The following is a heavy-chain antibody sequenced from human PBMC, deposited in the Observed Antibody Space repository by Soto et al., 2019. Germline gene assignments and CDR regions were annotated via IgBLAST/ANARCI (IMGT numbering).Heavy chain of an antibody. D-gene: IGHD3-16*01. J-gene: IGHJ4*02. V-gene: IGHV1-2*02. CDR3: ARDPSRLYNFDX. Sequence: ASLKVCCKASGYTFNAYYIHWVRQAPGQGLEWGGMINPNSGDTTYTKKFEGRVTMTRDTSISKAYLELSGLRSYDTAIYYCARDPSRLYNFDXWGQVTRFTVSX. CDR2: INPNSGDT. CDR1: GYTFNAYY.